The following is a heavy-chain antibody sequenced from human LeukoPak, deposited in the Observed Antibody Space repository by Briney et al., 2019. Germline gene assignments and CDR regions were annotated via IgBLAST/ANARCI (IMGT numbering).Heavy chain of an antibody. V-gene: IGHV1-69*06. CDR2: IIPIFGTA. CDR1: GGTFSSYA. CDR3: ARGGEVGYCSGGSCYSDY. Sequence: SVKVSCKASGGTFSSYAISWVRQAPGQGLEWMGGIIPIFGTANYAQKFQGRVTITADKSTSTAYMELSSLRSEDTAVYYCARGGEVGYCSGGSCYSDYWGQGTLVTVSS. D-gene: IGHD2-15*01. J-gene: IGHJ4*02.